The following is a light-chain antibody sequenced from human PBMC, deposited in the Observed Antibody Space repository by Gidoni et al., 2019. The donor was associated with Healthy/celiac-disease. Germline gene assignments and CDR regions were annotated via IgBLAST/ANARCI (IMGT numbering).Light chain of an antibody. Sequence: EIVLTPSPATLSVSPGERATLSCRASQSVSSNLAWYQQKPGQSPRLLIYGASTRATGIPARFSGSGSGTEFTLTISSLQSEDFAVYYCQQYDNWPPLLTFGPGTKLDIK. J-gene: IGKJ3*01. V-gene: IGKV3-15*01. CDR1: QSVSSN. CDR3: QQYDNWPPLLT. CDR2: GAS.